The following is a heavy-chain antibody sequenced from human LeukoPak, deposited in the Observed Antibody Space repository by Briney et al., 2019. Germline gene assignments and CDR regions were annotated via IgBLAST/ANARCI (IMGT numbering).Heavy chain of an antibody. CDR1: GFTFSSYA. Sequence: PGGSLRLSCAASGFTFSSYAMSWVRQAPGKGLEWVSAISGRGGSTYYADSVKGRFTISRDNSKNTLYLQMNSLRAEDTAVYYCANTVGYCSSTSCPPGYWGQGTLVTVSS. D-gene: IGHD2-2*01. J-gene: IGHJ4*02. CDR3: ANTVGYCSSTSCPPGY. CDR2: ISGRGGST. V-gene: IGHV3-23*01.